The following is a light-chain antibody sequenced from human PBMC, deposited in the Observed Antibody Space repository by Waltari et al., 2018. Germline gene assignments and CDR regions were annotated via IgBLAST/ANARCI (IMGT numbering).Light chain of an antibody. CDR1: QSLLYNSNDKNY. CDR2: WAS. Sequence: DIVMTQSPASLAVSLGERVTINSKSTQSLLYNSNDKNYLAWYQQQPGQPPKLLFYWASTRHSGVPDRFSGSGSATDFTLTISSLQAEDVAVYYCQQYYSRRTFGQGTRVEIK. CDR3: QQYYSRRT. J-gene: IGKJ1*01. V-gene: IGKV4-1*01.